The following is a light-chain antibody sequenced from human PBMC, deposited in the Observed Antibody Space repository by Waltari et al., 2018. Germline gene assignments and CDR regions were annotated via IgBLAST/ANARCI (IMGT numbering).Light chain of an antibody. CDR1: QSVSHN. Sequence: EIVLTQSPATLSVSPGATATLSCRASQSVSHNLAWYQQISGQSPRLLLYGVSTRAVGVPERFGGSGSGTDFTLTITDLQSEDFAIYFCQHYYGWSRTFGQGTKV. J-gene: IGKJ1*01. CDR2: GVS. CDR3: QHYYGWSRT. V-gene: IGKV3-15*01.